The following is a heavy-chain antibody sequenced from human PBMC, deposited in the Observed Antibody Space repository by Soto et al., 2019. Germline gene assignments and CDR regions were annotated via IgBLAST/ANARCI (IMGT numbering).Heavy chain of an antibody. CDR2: FDPEDGET. V-gene: IGHV1-24*01. Sequence: ASVKVSCKVSGYTLTELSIHWVRQAPGKGFEWMGGFDPEDGETFYAQKFQGRLTMTEDTSTDTAYMELRSLRSEDTAVYSCATDIPNSYKWFDPWGQGTLVTVSS. D-gene: IGHD2-21*01. CDR1: GYTLTELS. J-gene: IGHJ5*02. CDR3: ATDIPNSYKWFDP.